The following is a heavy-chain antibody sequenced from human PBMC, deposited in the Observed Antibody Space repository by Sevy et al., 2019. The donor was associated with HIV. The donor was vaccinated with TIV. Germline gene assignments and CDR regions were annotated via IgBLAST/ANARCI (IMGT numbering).Heavy chain of an antibody. CDR1: GYTFTGYY. CDR2: INPNSGGT. CDR3: ARGAYGGNSGHCDY. J-gene: IGHJ4*02. V-gene: IGHV1-2*02. Sequence: ASVKVSCKASGYTFTGYYMHWVRQAPGQGLEWMGWINPNSGGTNYAQKFQGRVTMTRDTSTSTAYMGLSRLRSDETAVYYCARGAYGGNSGHCDYWGQGTLVIVSS. D-gene: IGHD4-17*01.